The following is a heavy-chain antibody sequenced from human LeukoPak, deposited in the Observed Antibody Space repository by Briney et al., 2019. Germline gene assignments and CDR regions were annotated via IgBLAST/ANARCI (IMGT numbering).Heavy chain of an antibody. CDR3: ARDPSYYDSSGP. D-gene: IGHD3-22*01. CDR1: GFTFSSYA. V-gene: IGHV3-30*14. CDR2: ISYDGSNK. Sequence: PGGSLRLSCAASGFTFSSYAMHWVRQAPGKGLEWVAVISYDGSNKYYADSVKGRFTISRDNSKNTLYLQMNSLRAEDTAVYYCARDPSYYDSSGPWGQGTLVTVSS. J-gene: IGHJ5*02.